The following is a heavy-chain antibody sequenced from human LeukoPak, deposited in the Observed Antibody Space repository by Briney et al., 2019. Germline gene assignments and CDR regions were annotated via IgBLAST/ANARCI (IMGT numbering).Heavy chain of an antibody. CDR1: GFTFSSYA. J-gene: IGHJ3*02. V-gene: IGHV3-30-3*01. D-gene: IGHD6-19*01. Sequence: GGSLRLSCAASGFTFSSYAMHWVRQAPGKGLEWVAVISYDGSNKYYADSVKGRFTISRDNSKNTLYLQMNSLRAEDTAVYYCARDDRYSSGDAFDIWGQGTMVTVSS. CDR2: ISYDGSNK. CDR3: ARDDRYSSGDAFDI.